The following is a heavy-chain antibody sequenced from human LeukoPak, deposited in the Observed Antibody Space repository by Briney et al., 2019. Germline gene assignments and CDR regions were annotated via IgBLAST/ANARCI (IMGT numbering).Heavy chain of an antibody. CDR2: FYHSGTT. V-gene: IGHV4-38-2*02. J-gene: IGHJ4*02. D-gene: IGHD3-16*02. CDR3: AGDRQTFYDYVGGNYRFYVDY. Sequence: SETLSLTCTVSGYSISSGYYWGWIRQPPGKGLEWIGSFYHSGTTYYNPSLKSRVTILVDTSKNHFSLKPSSVTAADTAVYYCAGDRQTFYDYVGGNYRFYVDYWGQGTLVTVSS. CDR1: GYSISSGYY.